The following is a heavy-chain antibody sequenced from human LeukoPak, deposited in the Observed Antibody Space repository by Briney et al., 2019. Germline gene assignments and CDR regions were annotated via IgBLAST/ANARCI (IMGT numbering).Heavy chain of an antibody. CDR2: ISSSGSTT. CDR1: GLTFSDYY. V-gene: IGHV3-11*01. Sequence: GGSLRLSCAVSGLTFSDYYLSWIRQAPGKGLEWLSCISSSGSTTYYADSARGRFTISWDNANNSLYLQMNSLTAEDTAVFYCARLLNIGVPNFDSWGQGTLVNVSS. D-gene: IGHD3-16*01. CDR3: ARLLNIGVPNFDS. J-gene: IGHJ4*02.